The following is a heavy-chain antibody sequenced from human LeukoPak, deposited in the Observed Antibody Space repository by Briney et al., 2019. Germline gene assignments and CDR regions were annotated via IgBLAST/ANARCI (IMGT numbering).Heavy chain of an antibody. CDR2: INSDGSTT. Sequence: PGGSLRLSCVVSGFTFSSYWMHWVRQAPGKGLVWVSRINSDGSTTTYADSVKGRFTVSRDNAKNSLYLQMNSLRAEDTAVYYCARAHHYDTSGYHHCLDYWGQGTLVTVSS. J-gene: IGHJ4*02. V-gene: IGHV3-74*01. CDR3: ARAHHYDTSGYHHCLDY. CDR1: GFTFSSYW. D-gene: IGHD3-22*01.